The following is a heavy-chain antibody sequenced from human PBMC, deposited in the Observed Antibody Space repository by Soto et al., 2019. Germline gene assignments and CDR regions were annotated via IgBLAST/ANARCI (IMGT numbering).Heavy chain of an antibody. Sequence: QVQLVESGGGVVQPGRSLRLSCAASGFTFSSYGMHWVRQAPGKGLEWVAVIWYDGSNKYYADSVKGRFTISRDNSKSTLYLQMNSLRAEDTAVYYCARVDYDYYGMDVWGQGTTVTVSS. J-gene: IGHJ6*02. CDR2: IWYDGSNK. CDR1: GFTFSSYG. CDR3: ARVDYDYYGMDV. V-gene: IGHV3-33*01.